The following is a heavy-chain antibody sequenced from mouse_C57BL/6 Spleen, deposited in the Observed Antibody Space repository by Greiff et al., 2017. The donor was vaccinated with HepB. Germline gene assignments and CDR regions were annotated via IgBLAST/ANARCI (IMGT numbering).Heavy chain of an antibody. J-gene: IGHJ3*01. D-gene: IGHD2-4*01. CDR1: GYTFTSYT. Sequence: VQLQQSGAELARPGASVKMSCKASGYTFTSYTMHWVKQRPGQGLEWIGYINPSSGYTKYNQKFKDKATLTADKSSSTAYMQLSSLTSEDSAVYYWARGGIYDYDGAWFAYWGQGTLVTVSA. V-gene: IGHV1-4*01. CDR2: INPSSGYT. CDR3: ARGGIYDYDGAWFAY.